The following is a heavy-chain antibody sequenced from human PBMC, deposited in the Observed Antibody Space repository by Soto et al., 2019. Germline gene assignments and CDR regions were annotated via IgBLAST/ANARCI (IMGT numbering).Heavy chain of an antibody. Sequence: SETLSLTCTVSGASINTYYWSWIRQPPGKGLEWIGYIYYSGSTNYNPSLKSRVTISIDMSQNQFSLKLSSVTAADTAVYYCASRPPGAWYGVFDYWGQGRLVTVSS. V-gene: IGHV4-59*01. CDR3: ASRPPGAWYGVFDY. CDR2: IYYSGST. J-gene: IGHJ4*02. D-gene: IGHD2-15*01. CDR1: GASINTYY.